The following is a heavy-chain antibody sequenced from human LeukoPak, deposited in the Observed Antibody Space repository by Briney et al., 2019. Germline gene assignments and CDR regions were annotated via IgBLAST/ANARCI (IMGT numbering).Heavy chain of an antibody. J-gene: IGHJ4*02. CDR3: ARSEVEWDVLLWFGELFRGWYFDY. CDR2: IYHSGST. Sequence: KPSETLSLTCAVSGYSISSGYYWGWIRQPPGKGLEWIGSIYHSGSTYYNPSLKSRVTISVDTSKNQFSLKLSSVTAADTAVYYCARSEVEWDVLLWFGELFRGWYFDYWGQGTLVTVSS. D-gene: IGHD3-10*01. CDR1: GYSISSGYY. V-gene: IGHV4-38-2*01.